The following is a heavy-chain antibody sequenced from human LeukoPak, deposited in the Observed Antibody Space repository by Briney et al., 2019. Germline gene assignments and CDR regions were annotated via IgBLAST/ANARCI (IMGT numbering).Heavy chain of an antibody. CDR3: ARPYYYDSRIDP. CDR1: GGSISSGDYY. D-gene: IGHD3-22*01. J-gene: IGHJ5*02. Sequence: SETLSLTCTVSGGSISSGDYYWSWIRQPPGKGLERIAYMYYSGSTYYNPSLKSRVTMSADTSKNQRSLKLSSLTAADTAVYYCARPYYYDSRIDPWGQGILVTVSS. CDR2: MYYSGST. V-gene: IGHV4-30-4*01.